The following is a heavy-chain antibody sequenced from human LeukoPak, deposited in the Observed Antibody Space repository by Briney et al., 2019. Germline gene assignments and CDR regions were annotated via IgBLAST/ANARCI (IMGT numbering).Heavy chain of an antibody. CDR2: IDSDYDR. CDR3: AKSAGVATIYFDS. V-gene: IGHV3-23*01. J-gene: IGHJ4*02. D-gene: IGHD3-3*01. Sequence: GGSLRLSCTASGFAFGSYAMAWVRQAPGKGLEGVAAIDSDYDRVHEDSVKGRFTISRDNSKNTLYLQMDNLRAEDTALYFCAKSAGVATIYFDSWGQGALVTVSS. CDR1: GFAFGSYA.